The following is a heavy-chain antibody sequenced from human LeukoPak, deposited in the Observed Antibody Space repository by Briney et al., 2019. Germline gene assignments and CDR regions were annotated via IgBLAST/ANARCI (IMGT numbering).Heavy chain of an antibody. V-gene: IGHV4-59*01. CDR1: GGSISSYY. Sequence: PSETLSLTCTVSGGSISSYYWSWIRQPPGKGLEWIGYIYYSGSTNYNPSLKSRDTISVDTSKNPFSLKLSSVTAADTAVYYCARSAPTSITIFGVVFRHFDYWGQGTQVTVSS. D-gene: IGHD3-3*01. J-gene: IGHJ4*02. CDR2: IYYSGST. CDR3: ARSAPTSITIFGVVFRHFDY.